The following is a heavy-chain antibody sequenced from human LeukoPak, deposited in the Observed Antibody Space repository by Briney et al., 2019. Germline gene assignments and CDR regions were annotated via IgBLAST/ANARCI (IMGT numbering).Heavy chain of an antibody. V-gene: IGHV3-7*03. CDR3: ANAGPGLSYYAGYFDS. Sequence: PGGSLRLSCAASGFTFSSYWMTWVRQAPGKGLEWVANIKQDGTEKYYVDSVKGRFTISRDNAKSSLYLQMDSLRGEDTAVYYCANAGPGLSYYAGYFDSWGQGTLSPSPQ. CDR2: IKQDGTEK. J-gene: IGHJ4*02. D-gene: IGHD1-26*01. CDR1: GFTFSSYW.